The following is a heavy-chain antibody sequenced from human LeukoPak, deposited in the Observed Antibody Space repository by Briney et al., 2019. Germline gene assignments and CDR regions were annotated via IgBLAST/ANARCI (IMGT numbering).Heavy chain of an antibody. CDR2: ISYDGSNK. D-gene: IGHD5-24*01. V-gene: IGHV3-30-3*01. Sequence: PGGSLRLSCAASGFTFSNYAIHWVRQAPGKGLEWVAFISYDGSNKHYADSVKGRFTISRDNSKNTLYLQMNSLRREDTAVYYCARARFGYNRGPFDYWGQGILVTVSS. CDR1: GFTFSNYA. J-gene: IGHJ4*02. CDR3: ARARFGYNRGPFDY.